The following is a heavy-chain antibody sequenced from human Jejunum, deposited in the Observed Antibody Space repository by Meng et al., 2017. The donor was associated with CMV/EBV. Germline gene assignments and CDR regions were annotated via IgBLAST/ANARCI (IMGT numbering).Heavy chain of an antibody. CDR3: AGGLGGTIDY. Sequence: CKAAGSTFSNSATSWVRHAPGQGLEWLGNIIPVFDKTNYAQKFQGRVTITADRSTKTAYMELSSLRSDDTAVYYCAGGLGGTIDYWGQGTLVTVSS. D-gene: IGHD1-26*01. V-gene: IGHV1-69*04. CDR1: GSTFSNSA. J-gene: IGHJ4*02. CDR2: IIPVFDKT.